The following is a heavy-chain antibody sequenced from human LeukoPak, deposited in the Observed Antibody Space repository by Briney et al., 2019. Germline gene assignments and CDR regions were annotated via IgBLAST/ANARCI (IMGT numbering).Heavy chain of an antibody. Sequence: SETLSLTCTVSGGSISSSSYYWGWLRQPPGKGLDWIGSIYYSGSTYYNPSLKSRVTISVDTSKNQFSLKLSSVTAADTAVYYCARDKYGVLDAFDIWGQGTMVTVSS. V-gene: IGHV4-39*07. CDR2: IYYSGST. J-gene: IGHJ3*02. D-gene: IGHD4-17*01. CDR3: ARDKYGVLDAFDI. CDR1: GGSISSSSYY.